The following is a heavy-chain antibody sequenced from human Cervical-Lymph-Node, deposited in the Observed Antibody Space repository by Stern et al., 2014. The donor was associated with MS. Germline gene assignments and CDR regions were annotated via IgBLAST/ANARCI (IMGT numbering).Heavy chain of an antibody. CDR2: ISAYNGNT. D-gene: IGHD3-3*01. CDR1: GYTFTSYG. Sequence: QVQLVQSGAEVKKPGASVKVSCKASGYTFTSYGISWVRQAPGQGLEWMGWISAYNGNTNYAQKLQGTVTMTTDTSTSTAYMELRSLRSDDTAVYYCARGPERGYDFWSGYYFDYWGQGTLVTVSS. V-gene: IGHV1-18*01. J-gene: IGHJ4*02. CDR3: ARGPERGYDFWSGYYFDY.